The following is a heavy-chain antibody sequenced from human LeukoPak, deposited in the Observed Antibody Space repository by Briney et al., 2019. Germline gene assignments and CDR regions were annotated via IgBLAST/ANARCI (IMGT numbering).Heavy chain of an antibody. V-gene: IGHV3-15*01. CDR3: TTHDRVTYYYDY. CDR2: IKSKTDGGTT. CDR1: GFTFSYAW. D-gene: IGHD3-9*01. J-gene: IGHJ4*02. Sequence: GESLRLSCAASGFTFSYAWMSWVRQVPGKGLEWVGRIKSKTDGGTTNYPAPVKGRFTVSRDDSENTLYLQMNSLKDEDTAVYYCTTHDRVTYYYDYWGQGTLVTVSS.